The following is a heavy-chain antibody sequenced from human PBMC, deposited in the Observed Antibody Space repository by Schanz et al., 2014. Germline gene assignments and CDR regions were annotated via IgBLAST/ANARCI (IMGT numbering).Heavy chain of an antibody. J-gene: IGHJ3*02. D-gene: IGHD3-10*01. Sequence: EVHLLESGGGLVPPGGSLRLSCLASGFAFSSYGMNWVRQAPGKGLEWISYITYNGGTIYYADSVKGRFTISRDNAKNSLYLEMNSLRAEDTAVYYCAKGRFGELSAFDISVQGTMVTVSS. CDR1: GFAFSSYG. CDR2: ITYNGGTI. V-gene: IGHV3-48*01. CDR3: AKGRFGELSAFDI.